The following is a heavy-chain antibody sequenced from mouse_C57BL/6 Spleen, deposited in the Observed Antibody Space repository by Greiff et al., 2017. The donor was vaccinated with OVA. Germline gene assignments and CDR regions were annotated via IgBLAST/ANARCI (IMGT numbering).Heavy chain of an antibody. Sequence: VQRVESGAELVRPGTSVKVSCKASGYAFTNYLIEWVKQRPGQGLEWIGVINPGSGGTNYNEKFKGKATLTADKSSSTAYMQLSSLTSEDSAVYFCARSEYYGSGGFAYWGQGTLVTVSA. CDR2: INPGSGGT. D-gene: IGHD1-1*01. CDR1: GYAFTNYL. V-gene: IGHV1-54*01. J-gene: IGHJ3*01. CDR3: ARSEYYGSGGFAY.